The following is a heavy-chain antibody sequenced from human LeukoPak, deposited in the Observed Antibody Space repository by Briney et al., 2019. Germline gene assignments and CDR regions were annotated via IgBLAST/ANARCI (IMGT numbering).Heavy chain of an antibody. Sequence: SETLSLTCTVSGGSVSSGSYYWSWIRQPPGKGLEWIGYIYYSGSTNYNPSLKSRVTISVDTSKNQFSLKLSSVTAADTAVCYCARGPYSSSWYVYYYGMDVWGQGTTVTVSS. CDR3: ARGPYSSSWYVYYYGMDV. J-gene: IGHJ6*02. V-gene: IGHV4-61*01. CDR1: GGSVSSGSYY. CDR2: IYYSGST. D-gene: IGHD6-13*01.